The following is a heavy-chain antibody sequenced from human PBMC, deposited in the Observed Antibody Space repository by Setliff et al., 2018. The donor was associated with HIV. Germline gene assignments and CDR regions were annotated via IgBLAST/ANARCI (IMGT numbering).Heavy chain of an antibody. CDR3: ARDRDFWRGYSYYYYMDV. CDR1: GGSISSGSYY. J-gene: IGHJ6*03. Sequence: ETLSLTCTVSGGSISSGSYYWSWIRQPAGKGLEFVGYIYYMGRTTYNPSLKRRLTVTRDTSTSTVYMELSRLRSEDTAVYYCARDRDFWRGYSYYYYMDVWGKGATVTVSS. D-gene: IGHD3-3*01. CDR2: IYYMGRT. V-gene: IGHV4-61*10.